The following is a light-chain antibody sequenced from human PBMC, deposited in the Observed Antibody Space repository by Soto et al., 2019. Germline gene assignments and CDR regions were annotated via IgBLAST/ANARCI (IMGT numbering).Light chain of an antibody. CDR3: QQYSDSSRT. J-gene: IGKJ1*01. Sequence: DIQMTQSPATLSASVGDRATLSCRASQSVNNYMAWYQLKPGQAPKLLIYTASSLPTGIPYRFSGSGSGTDFTLTISSLQPDDFVTYCCQQYSDSSRTFGQGTKVDIK. CDR1: QSVNNY. V-gene: IGKV1-5*03. CDR2: TAS.